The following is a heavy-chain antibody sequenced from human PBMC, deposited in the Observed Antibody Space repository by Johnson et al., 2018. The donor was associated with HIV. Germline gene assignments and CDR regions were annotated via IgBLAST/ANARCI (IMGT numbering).Heavy chain of an antibody. Sequence: QVQLVESGGGVVQPGRSLRFFCAASGFTFSDYSIYWVRRAPGKGLEWVAFIRYDGSNKYYADSVKGRFTISRDNSKNTLYLQMNSLRAEDTAVYYCAKDRQFLEWYDAFDIWGQGTMVTVSS. J-gene: IGHJ3*02. D-gene: IGHD3-3*01. CDR2: IRYDGSNK. CDR1: GFTFSDYS. CDR3: AKDRQFLEWYDAFDI. V-gene: IGHV3-30*02.